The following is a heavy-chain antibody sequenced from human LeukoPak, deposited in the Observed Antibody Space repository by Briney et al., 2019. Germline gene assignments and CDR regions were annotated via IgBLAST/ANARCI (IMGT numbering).Heavy chain of an antibody. CDR1: GYSISSGYY. CDR2: IYHSGST. CDR3: ARGSLNYSSGWLRPPYYYYYYYMDV. D-gene: IGHD6-19*01. J-gene: IGHJ6*03. V-gene: IGHV4-38-2*02. Sequence: SETLSLTCTVSGYSISSGYYWGWIRQPPGKGLEWIGSIYHSGSTYYNPSLKSRVTISVDTSKNQFSLKLSSVTAADTAVYYCARGSLNYSSGWLRPPYYYYYYYMDVWGKGTTVTVSS.